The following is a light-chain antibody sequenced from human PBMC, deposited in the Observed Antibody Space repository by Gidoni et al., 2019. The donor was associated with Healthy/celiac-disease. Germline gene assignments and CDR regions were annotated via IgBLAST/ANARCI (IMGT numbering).Light chain of an antibody. CDR1: QSVSSN. V-gene: IGKV3-15*01. J-gene: IGKJ2*02. Sequence: EIVMTQSPATLSVSPGERATLSCRASQSVSSNLAWYQQKPGQAPRLLIYGASTRATGIPARFSGGGSGAEFTLTISSLQSEDFAVYCCQQYNNWPSCTFGQGTKLEIK. CDR2: GAS. CDR3: QQYNNWPSCT.